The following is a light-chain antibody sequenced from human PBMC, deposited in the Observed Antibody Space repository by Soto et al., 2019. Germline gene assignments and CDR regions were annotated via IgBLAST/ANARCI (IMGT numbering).Light chain of an antibody. CDR1: SSDVGGYIY. J-gene: IGLJ1*01. CDR3: SSKTSSGTLYV. CDR2: EVT. V-gene: IGLV2-14*01. Sequence: QSALTQPASVSGSPGQSITISCTGTSSDVGGYIYVSWYQQHPGKAPKLIIYEVTYRPSGVSNRFSGSKSGNTASLTVSGLQAEDEADYYCSSKTSSGTLYVFGTGTKLTVL.